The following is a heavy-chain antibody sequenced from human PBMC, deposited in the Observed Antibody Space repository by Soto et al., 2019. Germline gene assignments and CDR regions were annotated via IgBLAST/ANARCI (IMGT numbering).Heavy chain of an antibody. CDR2: IKSKSAGGTT. J-gene: IGHJ4*02. D-gene: IGHD4-17*01. CDR3: PVGHYGD. CDR1: GFTLNTAY. Sequence: GGSLRLSCAAPGFTLNTAYINWARQAPGKGLEWVGHIKSKSAGGTTDYAAPVRGRFTISRDDSRNTLYLQMNGLRPEDTAVYYCPVGHYGDWGQGTLVTVSS. V-gene: IGHV3-15*07.